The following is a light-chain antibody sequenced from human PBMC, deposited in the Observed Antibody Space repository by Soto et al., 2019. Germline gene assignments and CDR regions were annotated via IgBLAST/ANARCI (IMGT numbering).Light chain of an antibody. Sequence: QSALTQPASVSGSPGQSITISCTGTSSDVGGYNYVSWYQQHPGKAPKLMIYDVSNRPSGVSNRFSGSKSGNTASLTISGLQAEDEGDYYCSSYNSSSTPVVFGGGTKLTVL. J-gene: IGLJ2*01. V-gene: IGLV2-14*01. CDR3: SSYNSSSTPVV. CDR1: SSDVGGYNY. CDR2: DVS.